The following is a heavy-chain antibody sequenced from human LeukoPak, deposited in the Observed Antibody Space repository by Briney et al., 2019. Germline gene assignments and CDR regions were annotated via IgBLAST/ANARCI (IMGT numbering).Heavy chain of an antibody. Sequence: PSETLSLTCAVHGGSFSDYYWGWIRQPPGRGLEWIGEIFHRGNPNYNPSLKSRVAISVDTSENQFSLNLSSVAATDSAVYFCTGSSRSTRYYFDYWAREFWSPSPQ. J-gene: IGHJ4*02. D-gene: IGHD6-6*01. CDR2: IFHRGNP. V-gene: IGHV4-34*12. CDR3: TGSSRSTRYYFDY. CDR1: GGSFSDYY.